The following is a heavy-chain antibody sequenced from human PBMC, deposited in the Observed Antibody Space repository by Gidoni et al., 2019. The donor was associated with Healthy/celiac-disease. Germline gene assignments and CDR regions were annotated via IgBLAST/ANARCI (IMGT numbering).Heavy chain of an antibody. V-gene: IGHV3-33*01. J-gene: IGHJ4*02. CDR2: IWYDGSNK. Sequence: QVLLVESGGGVVLPGRSLRLSCAPSGFPFSSYGMHWVRQAPGKGLEWVAVIWYDGSNKYYADSVKGRFTISRDNSKNTLYLQMNSLRAEDTAVYYCAMGADYGGNSALGYWGQGTLVTVSS. CDR1: GFPFSSYG. CDR3: AMGADYGGNSALGY. D-gene: IGHD4-17*01.